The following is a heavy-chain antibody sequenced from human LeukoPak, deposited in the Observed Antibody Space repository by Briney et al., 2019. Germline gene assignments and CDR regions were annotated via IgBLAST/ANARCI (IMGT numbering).Heavy chain of an antibody. J-gene: IGHJ4*02. CDR2: INPNSGGT. CDR1: GYRFTVYY. D-gene: IGHD3-16*01. Sequence: ASVTVSCKAFGYRFTVYYMHWVRQAPGQGLEWMGWINPNSGGTNYAQKFQGRVTMTRDTSISTAYMELSRLRSDDTAVYYCARAGLGEPPGLDYWGQGTLVTVSS. CDR3: ARAGLGEPPGLDY. V-gene: IGHV1-2*02.